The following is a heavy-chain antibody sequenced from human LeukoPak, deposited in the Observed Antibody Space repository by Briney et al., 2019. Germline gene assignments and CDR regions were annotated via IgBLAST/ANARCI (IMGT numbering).Heavy chain of an antibody. D-gene: IGHD6-6*01. J-gene: IGHJ6*03. V-gene: IGHV1-2*02. CDR2: INPNSGGT. CDR3: ARGAFSSSSGYKYYYMDV. Sequence: ASVKVSCKASGYTFTGYYMHWVRQAPGQGLEWRGWINPNSGGTNFAQKFQDRVTMTGDTSISTAYMELSRLRSDDTAVYYCARGAFSSSSGYKYYYMDVWGKGTTVTVSS. CDR1: GYTFTGYY.